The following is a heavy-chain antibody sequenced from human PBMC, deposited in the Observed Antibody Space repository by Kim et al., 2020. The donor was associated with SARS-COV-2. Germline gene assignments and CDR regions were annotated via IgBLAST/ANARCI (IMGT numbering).Heavy chain of an antibody. CDR1: GFTFSSYG. CDR3: AKDHQDPNDSSGYPNH. Sequence: GGSLRLSCAASGFTFSSYGMHWVRQAPGKGLEWVAVISYDGSNKYYADSVKGRFTISRDNSKNTLYLQMNSLRAEDTAVYYCAKDHQDPNDSSGYPNHWGQGTLVTVSS. V-gene: IGHV3-30*18. J-gene: IGHJ5*02. CDR2: ISYDGSNK. D-gene: IGHD3-22*01.